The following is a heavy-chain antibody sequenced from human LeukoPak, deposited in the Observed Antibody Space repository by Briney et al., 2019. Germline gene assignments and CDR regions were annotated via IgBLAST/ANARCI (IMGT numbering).Heavy chain of an antibody. CDR2: INHSGST. CDR3: AREVSYYDSSGTFDY. CDR1: GGSFSGYY. V-gene: IGHV4-34*01. Sequence: KSSETLSLTCAVYGGSFSGYYWSWIRQPPGKGLEWIGEINHSGSTNYNPSLKSRVTISVDTSKNQFSLKLSSVTAADTAVYYCAREVSYYDSSGTFDYWGQGTLVTVSS. D-gene: IGHD3-22*01. J-gene: IGHJ4*02.